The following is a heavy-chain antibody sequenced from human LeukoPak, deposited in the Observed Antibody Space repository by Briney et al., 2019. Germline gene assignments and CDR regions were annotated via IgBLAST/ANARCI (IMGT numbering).Heavy chain of an antibody. CDR3: ARDLAGIVGATEGAFDI. CDR1: GGSISSSNW. V-gene: IGHV4-4*02. Sequence: PSETLSLTCAVSGGSISSSNWWSWVRQPPGKGLEWIGEIYHSGSTNYNPSLKSRVTISVDKSKNQFSLKLSSVTAADTAVYYCARDLAGIVGATEGAFDIWGQGTMVTVSS. D-gene: IGHD1-26*01. J-gene: IGHJ3*02. CDR2: IYHSGST.